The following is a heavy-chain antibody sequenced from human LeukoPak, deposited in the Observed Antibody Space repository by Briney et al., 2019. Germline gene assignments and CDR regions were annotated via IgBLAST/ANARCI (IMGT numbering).Heavy chain of an antibody. D-gene: IGHD3-10*01. CDR2: NNPNSGGT. V-gene: IGHV1-2*06. Sequence: GASVKVSCKASGYTFTGYYMHWVRQAPGQGLEWMGRNNPNSGGTNYAQKFQGRVTMTRDTSISTAYMELSRPRSDDTAVYYCARVVYYGSGSYADYWGQSTLVTVSS. J-gene: IGHJ4*02. CDR3: ARVVYYGSGSYADY. CDR1: GYTFTGYY.